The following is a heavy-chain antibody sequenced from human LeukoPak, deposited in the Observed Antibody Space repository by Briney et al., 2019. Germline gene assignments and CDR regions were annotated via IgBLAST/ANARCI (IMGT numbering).Heavy chain of an antibody. CDR2: IYPGDSDT. CDR1: GYSFTTYW. D-gene: IGHD3-9*01. CDR3: ARPEGHYDILTGGSLDY. J-gene: IGHJ4*02. Sequence: GESLKISCKGSGYSFTTYWIGWLRQMPGKGLEWMGIIYPGDSDTRYSPSFQGQVTISADKSISTAYLQWSSLKASDTAMYYCARPEGHYDILTGGSLDYWGQGTLVTVSS. V-gene: IGHV5-51*01.